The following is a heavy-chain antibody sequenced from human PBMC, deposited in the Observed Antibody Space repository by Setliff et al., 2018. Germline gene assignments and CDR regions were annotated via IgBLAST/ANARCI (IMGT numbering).Heavy chain of an antibody. J-gene: IGHJ6*02. V-gene: IGHV4-4*07. D-gene: IGHD3-22*01. Sequence: SETLSLTCTVSGGSISSYYWSWIRQPAGKGLEWIGSIYYSGSTYYNPSLKSRVTISVDTSKNQFSLKLSSVTAADTAVYYCAKGFDSSGYRYYYYYSMDVWGQGTTVTVSS. CDR1: GGSISSYY. CDR2: IYYSGST. CDR3: AKGFDSSGYRYYYYYSMDV.